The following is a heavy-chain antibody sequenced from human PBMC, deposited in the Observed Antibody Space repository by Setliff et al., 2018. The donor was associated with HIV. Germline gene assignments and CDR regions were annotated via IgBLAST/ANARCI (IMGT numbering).Heavy chain of an antibody. J-gene: IGHJ4*02. Sequence: KPSETLSLTCTVSGGSISSNNYYWGWIRQPPGKGLEWIASIYYSGSTYYNPSLKSRITISVDTSKNQFSLRLSSVTAADTAVYYCARQGLVLVPASIDWRLPPSPIDYWGQGALVTVSS. CDR2: IYYSGST. CDR3: ARQGLVLVPASIDWRLPPSPIDY. D-gene: IGHD2-2*01. V-gene: IGHV4-39*01. CDR1: GGSISSNNYY.